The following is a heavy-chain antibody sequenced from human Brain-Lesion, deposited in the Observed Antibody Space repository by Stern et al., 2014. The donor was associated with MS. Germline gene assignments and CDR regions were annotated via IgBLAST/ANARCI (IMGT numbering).Heavy chain of an antibody. D-gene: IGHD5-18*01. Sequence: QMQLVQSGPEVKNPGTSVKVSCKASGITFSQSAVQWLRHARGQRLEWIGCVVGLTGDPNYAQRFHETITITRDMSTSTVYMELRSLRSEDTAVYYCASERYTYYDDQRPPGGFGPWGQGTLVTVSS. CDR2: VVGLTGDP. CDR1: GITFSQSA. CDR3: ASERYTYYDDQRPPGGFGP. J-gene: IGHJ5*02. V-gene: IGHV1-58*03.